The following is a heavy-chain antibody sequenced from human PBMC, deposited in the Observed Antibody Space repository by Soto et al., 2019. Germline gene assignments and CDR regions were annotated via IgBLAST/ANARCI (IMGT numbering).Heavy chain of an antibody. J-gene: IGHJ5*02. D-gene: IGHD3-9*01. CDR3: ARTSDYDILTGYYPDWFDP. CDR1: GGSFSGYY. V-gene: IGHV4-34*01. Sequence: PSETLSLTCAVYGGSFSGYYWSWVRQPPGKGLEWIGEINHSGSTNYNPSLKSRVTISVDTSKNQFSLKLSSVTAADTAVYYCARTSDYDILTGYYPDWFDPWGQGTLVTVSS. CDR2: INHSGST.